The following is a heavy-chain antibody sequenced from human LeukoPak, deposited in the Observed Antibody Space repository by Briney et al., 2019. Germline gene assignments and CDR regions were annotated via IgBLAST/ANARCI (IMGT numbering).Heavy chain of an antibody. CDR2: INSDGSTT. D-gene: IGHD3-9*01. J-gene: IGHJ4*02. CDR1: GFTFSNHW. Sequence: GGSLRLSCAASGFTFSNHWMHWVRHAPGKGLVWVSCINSDGSTTIYADSVKGRFTISRDNAKNTLYLQMNSLRAEDTAVYYCASAKHSWRYFDFDYWGQGTLVTVSS. CDR3: ASAKHSWRYFDFDY. V-gene: IGHV3-74*01.